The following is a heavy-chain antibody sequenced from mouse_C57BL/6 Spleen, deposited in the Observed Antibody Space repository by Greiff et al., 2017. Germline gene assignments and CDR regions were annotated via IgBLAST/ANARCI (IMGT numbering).Heavy chain of an antibody. CDR1: GYTFTGYW. V-gene: IGHV1-69*01. J-gene: IGHJ3*01. D-gene: IGHD2-1*01. CDR2: IDPSDSYT. CDR3: ARRDFYGNYGWFAY. Sequence: QVQLQQPGAELVMPGASVKLSCKASGYTFTGYWMHWVKQRPGQGLEWIGEIDPSDSYTNYNQKFKGKSTLTVDKSSSTAYMQLSSLTSEDSAVYYWARRDFYGNYGWFAYWGQGTLVTVSA.